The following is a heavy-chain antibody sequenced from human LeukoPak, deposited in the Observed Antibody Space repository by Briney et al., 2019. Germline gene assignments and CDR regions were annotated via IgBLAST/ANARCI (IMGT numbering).Heavy chain of an antibody. V-gene: IGHV4-59*11. Sequence: SETLSLTCTVSGGSISSHYWSWNRQPPGKGLEWIGYIYYSGSTNYNPSLKSRVTISVDTSKNQFSLKLSSVTAADTAVYYCARTYYDFWSGYTSPLSFDYWGQGTLVTVSS. J-gene: IGHJ4*02. CDR1: GGSISSHY. CDR3: ARTYYDFWSGYTSPLSFDY. D-gene: IGHD3-3*01. CDR2: IYYSGST.